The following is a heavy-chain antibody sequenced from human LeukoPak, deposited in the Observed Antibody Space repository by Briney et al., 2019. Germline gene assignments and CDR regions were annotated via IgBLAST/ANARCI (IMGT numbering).Heavy chain of an antibody. Sequence: GGSLRLSCAASGFSFSSYWIHWVRQAPGKGLVWVSRINTDGSDATYADSVKGRFTISRDNAKNTLYLRMYSLRAEDTAVYYCARDGHYYYGMDVWGQGTTVTVSS. CDR1: GFSFSSYW. CDR2: INTDGSDA. J-gene: IGHJ6*02. CDR3: ARDGHYYYGMDV. V-gene: IGHV3-74*01.